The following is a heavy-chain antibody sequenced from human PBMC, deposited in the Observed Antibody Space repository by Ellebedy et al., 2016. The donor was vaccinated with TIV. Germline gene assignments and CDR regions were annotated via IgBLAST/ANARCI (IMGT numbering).Heavy chain of an antibody. V-gene: IGHV3-11*04. J-gene: IGHJ4*02. Sequence: PGGSLRLSCAASGFTFSGYYMSWFRQAPGKGPEWVSYISYSGDVMYYADSVQGRFTISRDNAKNSLYLQMNSLRAEDTAVYYCARDLEGDTACGYWGQGTLVTVSS. D-gene: IGHD5-18*01. CDR3: ARDLEGDTACGY. CDR1: GFTFSGYY. CDR2: ISYSGDVM.